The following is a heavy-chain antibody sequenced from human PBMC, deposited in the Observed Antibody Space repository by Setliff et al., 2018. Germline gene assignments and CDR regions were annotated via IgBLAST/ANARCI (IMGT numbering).Heavy chain of an antibody. V-gene: IGHV4-4*07. CDR3: ARSPSSSKGLYWYFDL. J-gene: IGHJ2*01. Sequence: ASETLSLTCTVSGGSISSYYWSWIRQPAGKGLEWIGHIYIGGSANYNPSLKSRVTMSIDTSKNQFSLKLSSVTAADTAVYYCARSPSSSKGLYWYFDLWGRGTLVTVSS. CDR1: GGSISSYY. D-gene: IGHD2-8*01. CDR2: IYIGGSA.